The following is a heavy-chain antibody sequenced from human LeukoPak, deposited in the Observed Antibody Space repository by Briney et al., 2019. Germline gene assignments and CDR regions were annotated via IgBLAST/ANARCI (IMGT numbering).Heavy chain of an antibody. J-gene: IGHJ4*02. V-gene: IGHV3-13*03. CDR1: GFTFSSYD. D-gene: IGHD3-3*01. Sequence: GGSLRLSCAACGFTFSSYDMHWVRQATGKGLEWVSAIGTAGDTYYPGSVKGQFTISRENAKNSLYLQMNSLRAGDTAVYYCARVYHGLLRFLEWLSYFDYWGQGTLVTVSS. CDR3: ARVYHGLLRFLEWLSYFDY. CDR2: IGTAGDT.